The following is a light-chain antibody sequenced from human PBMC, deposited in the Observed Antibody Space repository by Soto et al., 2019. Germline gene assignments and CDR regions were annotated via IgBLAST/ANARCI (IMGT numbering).Light chain of an antibody. J-gene: IGLJ3*02. CDR2: NTI. CDR3: QSYDRSLSGWV. Sequence: QSVLTQPPSVSGAPGQRVTISCTGSSSTIGAGYDVQWYQQVPGTAPKLLISNTINRPSGVPDRFSGSRSDTSASLAITGIQAEDEADYYCQSYDRSLSGWVFGGGTKVTVL. V-gene: IGLV1-40*01. CDR1: SSTIGAGYD.